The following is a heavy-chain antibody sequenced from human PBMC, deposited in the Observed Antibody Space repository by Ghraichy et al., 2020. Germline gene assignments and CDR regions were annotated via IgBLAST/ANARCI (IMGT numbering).Heavy chain of an antibody. Sequence: SVKVSCKASGGTFSSYAISWVRQAPGQGLEWMGRIIPILGIANYAQKFQGRVTITADKSTSTAYMELSSLRSEDTAVYYCARDTLVVPAAMPANGMDVWGQVTTVTVSS. J-gene: IGHJ6*02. CDR3: ARDTLVVPAAMPANGMDV. CDR2: IIPILGIA. CDR1: GGTFSSYA. D-gene: IGHD2-2*01. V-gene: IGHV1-69*04.